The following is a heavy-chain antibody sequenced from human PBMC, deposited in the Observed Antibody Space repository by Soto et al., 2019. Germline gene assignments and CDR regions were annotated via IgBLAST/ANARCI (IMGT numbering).Heavy chain of an antibody. J-gene: IGHJ6*02. CDR3: AKDRAVADYYGMDV. V-gene: IGHV3-30*18. CDR2: ISYDGSNK. D-gene: IGHD6-19*01. CDR1: GFTFSSYG. Sequence: QVQLVESGGGVVQPGRSLRLSCAASGFTFSSYGMHWVRQAPGKGLEWVAVISYDGSNKYYADSVKGRFTISRDNSKNTLYLQMNSLRAEDTAVHYCAKDRAVADYYGMDVWGQGTTVTVSS.